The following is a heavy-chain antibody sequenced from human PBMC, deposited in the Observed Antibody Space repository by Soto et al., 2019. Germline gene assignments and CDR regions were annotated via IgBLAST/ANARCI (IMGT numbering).Heavy chain of an antibody. CDR3: ARGRDYGSGTYWSHYYGMDV. D-gene: IGHD3-10*01. Sequence: EVPLVESGGGLVQPGGSLRLSCAASGFTFSSFWMHWVRQDPGKGLVWVSRISNDGTSTNYADSVKGRFTISRDTAKNTLYLQSNSLRAEDTAVYYCARGRDYGSGTYWSHYYGMDVWGRGTTVTVSS. CDR2: ISNDGTST. J-gene: IGHJ6*02. V-gene: IGHV3-74*01. CDR1: GFTFSSFW.